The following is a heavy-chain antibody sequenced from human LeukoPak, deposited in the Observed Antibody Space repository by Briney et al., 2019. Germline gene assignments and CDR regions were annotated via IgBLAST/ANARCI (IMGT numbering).Heavy chain of an antibody. J-gene: IGHJ4*02. Sequence: GGSLRLSCAASGFTFSSYSMNWVRQAPGKGLEWVSAISGSGGSTYYADSVKGRFTISRDNSKNTLYLQMNSLRAEDTAVYYCAKDPSYGDGDYWGQGTLVTVSS. CDR2: ISGSGGST. CDR3: AKDPSYGDGDY. CDR1: GFTFSSYS. V-gene: IGHV3-23*01. D-gene: IGHD4-17*01.